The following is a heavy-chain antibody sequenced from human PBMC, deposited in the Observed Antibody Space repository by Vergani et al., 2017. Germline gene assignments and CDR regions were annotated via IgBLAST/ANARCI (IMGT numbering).Heavy chain of an antibody. CDR1: GYSFNSYW. Sequence: EVQLVQSGAEVKKPGESLKISCKGSGYSFNSYWIGWVRQMPGKGLVWMGIIYPGDSDTRYSPSFKGQVTISADKSISTAYLQWSSLKASDTAMYYCARHGPGGSYGITNWFDPWGQGTLVTVSS. D-gene: IGHD1-26*01. V-gene: IGHV5-51*01. CDR3: ARHGPGGSYGITNWFDP. CDR2: IYPGDSDT. J-gene: IGHJ5*02.